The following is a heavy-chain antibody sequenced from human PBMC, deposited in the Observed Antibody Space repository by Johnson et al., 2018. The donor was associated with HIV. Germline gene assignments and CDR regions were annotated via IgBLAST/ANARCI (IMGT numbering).Heavy chain of an antibody. D-gene: IGHD1-26*01. CDR3: AKDRYIKGASTGFDI. V-gene: IGHV3-30-3*01. J-gene: IGHJ3*02. CDR1: GFTFSSYA. Sequence: QVQLVESGGGVVQPGRSLRLSCAASGFTFSSYAMHWVRQAPGKGLEWVAVISYDGSNKYYADSVKGRFTISRDDARNTLYLQMNSLRIEDTAVYYCAKDRYIKGASTGFDIWGQGTMVTVSS. CDR2: ISYDGSNK.